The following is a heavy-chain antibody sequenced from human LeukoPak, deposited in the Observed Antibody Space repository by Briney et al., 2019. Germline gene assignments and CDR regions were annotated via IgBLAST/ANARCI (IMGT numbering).Heavy chain of an antibody. CDR2: ISGSGGST. CDR1: GFTFSSYA. CDR3: AKVADIVVVPAATPNWFDP. D-gene: IGHD2-2*02. V-gene: IGHV3-23*01. J-gene: IGHJ5*02. Sequence: PGGSLRLSCAASGFTFSSYAMSWVRQAPGKGLEWVSAISGSGGSTYYADSVKGRFTISRDNSKNTLYLQMNSLRAEDTAVYYCAKVADIVVVPAATPNWFDPWGQGTLVTVSS.